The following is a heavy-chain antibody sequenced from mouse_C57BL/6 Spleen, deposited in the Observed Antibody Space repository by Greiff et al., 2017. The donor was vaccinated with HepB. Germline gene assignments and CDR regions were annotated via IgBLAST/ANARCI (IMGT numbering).Heavy chain of an antibody. CDR3: ATDYDGAY. CDR1: GYAFSSYW. V-gene: IGHV1-80*01. CDR2: IYPGDGDT. J-gene: IGHJ3*01. Sequence: QVQLKESGAELVKPGASVKISCKASGYAFSSYWMNWVKQRPGKGLEWIGQIYPGDGDTNYNGKFKGKATLTADKSSSTAYMQLSSLTSEDSAVYFCATDYDGAYWGQGTLVTVSA. D-gene: IGHD2-4*01.